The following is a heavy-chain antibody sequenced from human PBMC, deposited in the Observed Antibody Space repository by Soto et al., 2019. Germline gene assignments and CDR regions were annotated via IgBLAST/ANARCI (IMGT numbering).Heavy chain of an antibody. CDR1: GYTFTSYA. CDR3: ASPFSSSCVPAPPDYFDY. V-gene: IGHV1-3*02. Sequence: ASVKVSCKASGYTFTSYAMHCVRQAPGQRLEWMGWSNAGNGNTKYSQEFQGRVTITRDTSASTAYMELSSLRSEDMAVYYCASPFSSSCVPAPPDYFDYWGQGTLVTVSS. CDR2: SNAGNGNT. D-gene: IGHD6-13*01. J-gene: IGHJ4*02.